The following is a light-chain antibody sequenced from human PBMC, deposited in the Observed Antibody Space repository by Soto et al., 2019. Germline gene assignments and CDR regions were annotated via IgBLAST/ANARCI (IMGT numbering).Light chain of an antibody. CDR2: IDN. CDR3: QSYDSSLSGRV. Sequence: QLVLTQPPSVSGAPGQRVTISCTGSSSNIGAGYAVHWYQQLPGTAPKLLIYIDNTRPSGVPDRFSGSRSGTSASLAITGLRAEDEADYYCQSYDSSLSGRVFGGGTKLTVL. V-gene: IGLV1-40*01. J-gene: IGLJ3*02. CDR1: SSNIGAGYA.